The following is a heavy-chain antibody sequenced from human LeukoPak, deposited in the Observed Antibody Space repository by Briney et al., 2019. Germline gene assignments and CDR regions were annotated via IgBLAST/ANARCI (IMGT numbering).Heavy chain of an antibody. CDR3: STEDKYCTSTTCGDF. D-gene: IGHD2-2*01. CDR2: MVTSSGVS. V-gene: IGHV1-2*02. CDR1: GYTFTDYG. J-gene: IGHJ4*02. Sequence: GSLKVSCKASGYTFTDYGITWVRQAPGQGLEWMGYMVTSSGVSHYSQKFQDRVTMTRDTSTSTAYLELSGLTSDDTAVYYCSTEDKYCTSTTCGDFWGQGTLVTVSS.